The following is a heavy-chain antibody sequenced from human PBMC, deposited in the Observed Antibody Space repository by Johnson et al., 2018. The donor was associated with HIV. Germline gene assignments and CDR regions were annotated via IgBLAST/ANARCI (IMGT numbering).Heavy chain of an antibody. J-gene: IGHJ3*01. D-gene: IGHD2-15*01. CDR1: GVIFSDYY. CDR2: ITWDGGST. CDR3: VRDTGYGRGGRCDDAFDV. Sequence: VQLVESGGGLVKPGGSLRLSCAVSGVIFSDYYMSWIRQAPGKGLEWVSLITWDGGSTYYADSVKGRFTISRDISKNSLYLQMNSLRAEATALYYCVRDTGYGRGGRCDDAFDVGGQGTVVTVS. V-gene: IGHV3-43D*03.